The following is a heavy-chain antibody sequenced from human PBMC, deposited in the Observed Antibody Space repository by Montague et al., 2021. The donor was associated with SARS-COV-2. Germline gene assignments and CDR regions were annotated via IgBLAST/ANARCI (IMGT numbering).Heavy chain of an antibody. CDR3: ASDRVTPDYVDDFDL. V-gene: IGHV3-30*04. CDR2: ITNGGVDK. J-gene: IGHJ3*01. D-gene: IGHD3-10*02. Sequence: SLRLSCAASGFIFSNFAFNWVRQAPGKGLEWAAYITNGGVDKFYADSVKGRFTISRDNSENTLYLRMNSLTPEDTAIYYCASDRVTPDYVDDFDLWGQGALVTVSS. CDR1: GFIFSNFA.